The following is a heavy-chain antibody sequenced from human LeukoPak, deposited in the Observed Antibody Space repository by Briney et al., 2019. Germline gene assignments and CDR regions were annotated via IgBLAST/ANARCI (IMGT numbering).Heavy chain of an antibody. V-gene: IGHV1-2*06. CDR2: INPNSGGT. CDR3: AGDVDIVATGVAGVHY. J-gene: IGHJ4*02. Sequence: ASVKVSCKASGYTFTGYYTHWVRQAPGQGLEWTGRINPNSGGTNYAQKFQGRVTMTRDTSISTAYMELSRLRSDDTAVYYCAGDVDIVATGVAGVHYWGQGTLVTVSS. D-gene: IGHD5-12*01. CDR1: GYTFTGYY.